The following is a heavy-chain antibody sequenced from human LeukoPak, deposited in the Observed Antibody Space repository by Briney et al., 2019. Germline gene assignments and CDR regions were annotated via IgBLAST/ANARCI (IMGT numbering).Heavy chain of an antibody. J-gene: IGHJ6*03. CDR3: ARTPGSGSYGGYYYMDV. V-gene: IGHV4-4*09. Sequence: NPSETLSLTCTVSGGSISSYYWSWIRQPPGKGLEWIGYIYTSGSTNYNPSLKSRVTISVDTSKNQFSLKLSSVTAADTAVYYCARTPGSGSYGGYYYMDVWGKGTTVTVSS. CDR1: GGSISSYY. CDR2: IYTSGST. D-gene: IGHD3-10*01.